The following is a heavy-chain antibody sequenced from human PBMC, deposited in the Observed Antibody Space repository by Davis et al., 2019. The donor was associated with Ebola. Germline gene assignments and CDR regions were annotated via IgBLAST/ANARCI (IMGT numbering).Heavy chain of an antibody. CDR2: IYYGGST. Sequence: MPGGSLRLSCTVSGGSISSYYWSWIRQPPGKGLEWIGYIYYGGSTNYNPSLKSRVTISVDTSKNQFSLKLSSVTAADTAVYYCAREWSTVTTGGWFDPWGQGTLVTVSS. V-gene: IGHV4-59*12. D-gene: IGHD4-17*01. J-gene: IGHJ5*02. CDR3: AREWSTVTTGGWFDP. CDR1: GGSISSYY.